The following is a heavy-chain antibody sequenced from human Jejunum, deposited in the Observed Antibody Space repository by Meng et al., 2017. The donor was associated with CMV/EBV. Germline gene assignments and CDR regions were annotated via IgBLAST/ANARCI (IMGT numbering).Heavy chain of an antibody. CDR2: INNDGGNT. D-gene: IGHD4-17*01. CDR3: ARGLYGPDY. J-gene: IGHJ4*02. Sequence: LSCAASGFTFSAYWMHWVRQAPGKGLVWVSRINNDGGNTVYADSVKGRFTFSRDNAKNTLYLQMNSLRAEDTAVYYCARGLYGPDYWGQGTLVTVSS. CDR1: GFTFSAYW. V-gene: IGHV3-74*01.